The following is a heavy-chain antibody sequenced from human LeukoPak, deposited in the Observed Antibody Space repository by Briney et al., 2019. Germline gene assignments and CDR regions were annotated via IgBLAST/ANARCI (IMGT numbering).Heavy chain of an antibody. J-gene: IGHJ4*02. Sequence: GGSLRLSCAASQFSISYDWMHWVRQAPGKGLEWVASIKEDGRDIHYLDSVKGRFSISRDNAKNSLYLEMNTLRAEDTAVYYCVRGSGWFFGLWGQGSLVSVSS. CDR1: QFSISYDW. CDR2: IKEDGRDI. V-gene: IGHV3-7*01. D-gene: IGHD6-19*01. CDR3: VRGSGWFFGL.